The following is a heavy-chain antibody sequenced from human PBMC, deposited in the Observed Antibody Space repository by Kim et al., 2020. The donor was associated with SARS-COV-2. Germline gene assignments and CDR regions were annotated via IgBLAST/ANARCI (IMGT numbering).Heavy chain of an antibody. V-gene: IGHV4-4*02. CDR2: IYHSGST. CDR3: ARDPRHYGDQNYFDY. J-gene: IGHJ4*02. D-gene: IGHD4-17*01. Sequence: SETLSLTCAVSGGSISSSNWWSWVRQPPGKGLEWIGEIYHSGSTNYNPSLKSRVTISVDKSKNQFSLKLSSVTAADTAVYYCARDPRHYGDQNYFDYWGQGTLVTVSS. CDR1: GGSISSSNW.